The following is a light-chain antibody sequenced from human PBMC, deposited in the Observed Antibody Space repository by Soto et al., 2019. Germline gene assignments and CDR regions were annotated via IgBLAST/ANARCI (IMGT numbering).Light chain of an antibody. J-gene: IGLJ3*02. CDR1: SSDVGGYNY. CDR3: SSYAGSNNLV. V-gene: IGLV2-8*01. CDR2: DVS. Sequence: QSALTQPPSASGSPGQSVTISCTGTSSDVGGYNYVSWYQHHPGKAPKLMIYDVSERPSGVPDRFSGSKSGNTASLTVSGLQAEDEADYYCSSYAGSNNLVFGGGTKLTVL.